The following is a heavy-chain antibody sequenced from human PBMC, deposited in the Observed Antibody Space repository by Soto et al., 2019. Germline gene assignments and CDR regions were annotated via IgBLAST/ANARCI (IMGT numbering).Heavy chain of an antibody. Sequence: QVQLVESGGGEVQPGRSLRLACAASGFTFSNYGRHWVRQAPGKGLEWGAVISDDGSNKYYADSVKGRFSICRDNSKNTLYLQMNSLRAEDRAVYYCAKGDWFAPWGQGTLVTVFS. V-gene: IGHV3-30*18. CDR2: ISDDGSNK. CDR3: AKGDWFAP. J-gene: IGHJ5*02. CDR1: GFTFSNYG. D-gene: IGHD3-16*01.